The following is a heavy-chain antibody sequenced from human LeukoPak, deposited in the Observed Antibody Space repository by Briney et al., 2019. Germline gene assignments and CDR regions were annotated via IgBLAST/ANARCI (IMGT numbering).Heavy chain of an antibody. D-gene: IGHD3-22*01. CDR2: ISYDGSNK. CDR1: GFTFSSYG. CDR3: ARGTYYYDSSGYFTPFDY. J-gene: IGHJ4*02. V-gene: IGHV3-30*19. Sequence: PGGSLRLSCAASGFTFSSYGMHWVRQAPGKGLEWVAVISYDGSNKYYADSVKGRFTISRDNSKNTLYLQMNSLRAEDTAVYYCARGTYYYDSSGYFTPFDYWGQGTLVTVSS.